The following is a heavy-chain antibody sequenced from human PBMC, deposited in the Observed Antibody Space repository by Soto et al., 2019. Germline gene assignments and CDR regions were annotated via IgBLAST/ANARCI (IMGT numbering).Heavy chain of an antibody. D-gene: IGHD5-12*01. Sequence: ASVKVSCKASGGTFSSYAISWVRQAPGQGLEWMGGIIPIFGTANYAQKFQGRVTITADESTSTAYMELSSLRSEDTAVYYCARALKKAVATYFDYWGQGTLVTVSS. CDR2: IIPIFGTA. CDR1: GGTFSSYA. V-gene: IGHV1-69*13. J-gene: IGHJ4*02. CDR3: ARALKKAVATYFDY.